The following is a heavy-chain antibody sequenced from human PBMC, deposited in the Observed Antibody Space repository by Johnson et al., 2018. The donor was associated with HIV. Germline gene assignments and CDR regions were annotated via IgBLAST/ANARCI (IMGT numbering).Heavy chain of an antibody. CDR1: GFTFSSYW. CDR3: ARGRKDIAAVDGLDTDGFDT. J-gene: IGHJ3*02. Sequence: EVQLVESGGGLVQPGGSLRLSCAAYGFTFSSYWMHWVRQAPGKGLVWVSRINSDGSSTSYADSVKGRFTISRDTSKNTLYLHMTSLRPEDTAVYYCARGRKDIAAVDGLDTDGFDTWGQGTMVTVSS. D-gene: IGHD6-13*01. V-gene: IGHV3-74*02. CDR2: INSDGSST.